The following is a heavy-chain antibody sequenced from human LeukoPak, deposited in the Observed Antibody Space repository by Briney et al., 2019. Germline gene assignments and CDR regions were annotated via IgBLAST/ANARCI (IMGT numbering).Heavy chain of an antibody. Sequence: GGSLRLSCAASGFTFSDHYMDWVRQAPGKGLEWVDRIRNKDNGYPTEYAASVKGRFIISREYSKNSLSLQMNSLKTADTAVYYCARDSKTYEIDYWGQGTLVTVSS. CDR2: IRNKDNGYPT. D-gene: IGHD5-12*01. J-gene: IGHJ4*02. CDR3: ARDSKTYEIDY. CDR1: GFTFSDHY. V-gene: IGHV3-72*01.